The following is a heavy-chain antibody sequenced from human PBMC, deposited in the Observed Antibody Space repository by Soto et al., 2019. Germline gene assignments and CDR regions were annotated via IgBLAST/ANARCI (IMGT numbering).Heavy chain of an antibody. CDR2: ISGSGGST. Sequence: LRLSCAASGFTFSSYAMSWVRQAPGKGLEWVSAISGSGGSTYYADSVKGRFTISRDNSKNTLYLQMNSLRAEDTAVYYCAKVGYYYDSSGYWPHAFDIWGQGTMVT. D-gene: IGHD3-22*01. CDR3: AKVGYYYDSSGYWPHAFDI. CDR1: GFTFSSYA. V-gene: IGHV3-23*01. J-gene: IGHJ3*02.